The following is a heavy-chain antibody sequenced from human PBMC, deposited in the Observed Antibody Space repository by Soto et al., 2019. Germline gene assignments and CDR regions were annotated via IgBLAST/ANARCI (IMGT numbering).Heavy chain of an antibody. CDR1: GFTFSSYG. V-gene: IGHV3-30*18. CDR2: ISYDGSNK. CDR3: AKDGRRKVHTAKVREGNYYYYYGMDV. J-gene: IGHJ6*02. D-gene: IGHD5-18*01. Sequence: GGSLRLSCAASGFTFSSYGMHWVRQAPGKGLEWVAVISYDGSNKYYADSVKGRFTISRDNSKNTLYLQMNSLRAEDTAVYYCAKDGRRKVHTAKVREGNYYYYYGMDVWGQGTTVTVSS.